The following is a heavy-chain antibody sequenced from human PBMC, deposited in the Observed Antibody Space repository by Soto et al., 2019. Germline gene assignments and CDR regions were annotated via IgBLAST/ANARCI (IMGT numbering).Heavy chain of an antibody. CDR3: ARGEYYYDSSGYCL. CDR2: IDPNSGNT. D-gene: IGHD3-22*01. CDR1: GYTFTSYD. V-gene: IGHV1-8*01. J-gene: IGHJ3*01. Sequence: ASVKVSCKASGYTFTSYDINWVRQATGQGLEWMGWIDPNSGNTGYAQKFQGRVTMTRNTSISTAYMELSSLRSEDTAVYYCARGEYYYDSSGYCLWGQGTMVTVSS.